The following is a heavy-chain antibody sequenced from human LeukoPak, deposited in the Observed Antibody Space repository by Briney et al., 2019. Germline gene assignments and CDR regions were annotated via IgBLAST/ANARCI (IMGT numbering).Heavy chain of an antibody. CDR2: ISPSSSST. D-gene: IGHD6-13*01. V-gene: IGHV3-23*01. CDR1: GFIFNNYV. Sequence: GGSLRLSCAASGFIFNNYVMTWVRQTPGKGLEWVSAISPSSSSTYYANSVKGRFTISRDNSKNTLYLQMNSLRAEDTAVYYCARRYTSSWYYFDYWGQGTLVTVSS. J-gene: IGHJ4*02. CDR3: ARRYTSSWYYFDY.